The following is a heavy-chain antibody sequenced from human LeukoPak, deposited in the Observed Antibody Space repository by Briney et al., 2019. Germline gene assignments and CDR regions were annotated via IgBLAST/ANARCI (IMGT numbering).Heavy chain of an antibody. CDR3: VAYDPLDF. J-gene: IGHJ4*02. D-gene: IGHD3-16*01. V-gene: IGHV3-23*01. CDR2: ISGSGGTT. Sequence: GGSLRLSCAASGLTFSTNAMGWARQARGKGLEWVSAISGSGGTTYYADSVKGRFAISRDNSKSTLYLLMNSLRAEDTAVYYCVAYDPLDFWGQGTLVTVSS. CDR1: GLTFSTNA.